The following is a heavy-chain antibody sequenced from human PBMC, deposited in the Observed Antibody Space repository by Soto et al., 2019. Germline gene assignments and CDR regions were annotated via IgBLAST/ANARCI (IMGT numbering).Heavy chain of an antibody. V-gene: IGHV1-69*13. J-gene: IGHJ6*03. CDR3: AADSQESYYDILTGLGREDYYYYYYMDV. CDR1: GGTFSSYA. D-gene: IGHD3-9*01. CDR2: IIPIFGTA. Sequence: SVKVSCKASGGTFSSYAISWVRQAPGQGLEWMGGIIPIFGTANYAQKFQGRVTITADESTSTAYMELSSLRSEDTAVYYCAADSQESYYDILTGLGREDYYYYYYMDVWGKGTTVTVSS.